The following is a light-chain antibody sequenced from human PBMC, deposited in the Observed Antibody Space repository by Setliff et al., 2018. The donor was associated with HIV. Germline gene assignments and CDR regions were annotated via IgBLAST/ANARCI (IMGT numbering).Light chain of an antibody. CDR1: SGRTSYI. CDR3: ETWDSNTRV. CDR2: LEGSGTY. V-gene: IGLV4-60*03. Sequence: QSVLTQSSSASASLGSSVKLTCTLSSGRTSYIIAWHQQQSGEAPRYLMKLEGSGTYTKGSGVPDRFSGSSSGADRYLTISNLQSEDEADYYCETWDSNTRVFGGGTKVTVL. J-gene: IGLJ3*02.